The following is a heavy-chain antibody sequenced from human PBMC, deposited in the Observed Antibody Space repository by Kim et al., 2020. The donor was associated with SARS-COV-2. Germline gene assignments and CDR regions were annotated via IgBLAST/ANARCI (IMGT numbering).Heavy chain of an antibody. J-gene: IGHJ4*02. Sequence: GGSLRLSCAASGFTVSSNYMSWVRQAPGKGLEWVSVIYSGGSTYYADSVKGRFTISRDNSKNTLYLQMNSLRAEDTAVYYCASASTQRYSSGWYQGVFDYWGQGTLVTVSS. CDR1: GFTVSSNY. V-gene: IGHV3-53*01. D-gene: IGHD6-19*01. CDR3: ASASTQRYSSGWYQGVFDY. CDR2: IYSGGST.